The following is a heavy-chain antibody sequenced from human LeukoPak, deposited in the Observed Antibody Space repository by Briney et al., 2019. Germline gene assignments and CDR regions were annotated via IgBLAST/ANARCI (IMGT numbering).Heavy chain of an antibody. D-gene: IGHD6-13*01. CDR2: ISYDGSNK. CDR3: AKALPAAGLGWGYYFDY. V-gene: IGHV3-30-3*01. J-gene: IGHJ4*02. CDR1: GFTFSSYA. Sequence: GGSLRLSCAASGFTFSSYAMHWVRQAPGKGLEWVAVISYDGSNKHSADSVKGRFTISRDNSKNTLYLQMNSLRAEDTAVYYCAKALPAAGLGWGYYFDYWGQGTLVTVSS.